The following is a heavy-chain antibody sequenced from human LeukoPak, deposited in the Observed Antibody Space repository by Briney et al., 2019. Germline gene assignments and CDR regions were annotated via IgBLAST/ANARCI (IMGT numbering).Heavy chain of an antibody. V-gene: IGHV4-39*07. Sequence: SETLSLTCTVSGGSISSGGYYWSWIRQPPGRGLEWIGEINHSGSTNYNPSLKSRVTISVDTSKNQFSLKLSSVTAADTAVYYCARSGYGRYYYYYGMDVWGQGTTVTVSS. CDR1: GGSISSGGYY. CDR3: ARSGYGRYYYYYGMDV. CDR2: INHSGST. J-gene: IGHJ6*02. D-gene: IGHD5-12*01.